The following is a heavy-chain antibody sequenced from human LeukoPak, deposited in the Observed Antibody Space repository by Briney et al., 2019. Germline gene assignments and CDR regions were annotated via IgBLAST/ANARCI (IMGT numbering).Heavy chain of an antibody. CDR2: ISSGGGSI. V-gene: IGHV3-23*01. CDR1: EFTFSNYA. CDR3: ASSPLAARPKLDY. D-gene: IGHD6-6*01. J-gene: IGHJ4*02. Sequence: GGSLRLSCAASEFTFSNYAMNWVRQAPGKRPEWVSGISSGGGSIYYADSVKGRFTVSRDNSKNTLYLQMNSLRAEDTAVYYCASSPLAARPKLDYWGQGTLVTVSS.